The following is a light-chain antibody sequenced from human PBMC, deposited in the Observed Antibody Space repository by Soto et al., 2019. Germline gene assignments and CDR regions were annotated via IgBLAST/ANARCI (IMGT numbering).Light chain of an antibody. CDR3: TSYSSSSPVL. CDR2: EVT. V-gene: IGLV2-14*01. J-gene: IGLJ2*01. Sequence: QSALTQPASVSGSPGQSITISCSGTSNDVGGYDYVSWYQQHPDKAPKLLIFEVTNRPSGVSGRFSGSKSGITASLSISGLQPEDEADYYCTSYSSSSPVLFGGGTKVTVL. CDR1: SNDVGGYDY.